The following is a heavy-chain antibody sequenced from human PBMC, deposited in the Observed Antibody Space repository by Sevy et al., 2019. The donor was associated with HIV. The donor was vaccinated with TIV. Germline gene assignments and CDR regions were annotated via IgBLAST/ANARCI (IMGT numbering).Heavy chain of an antibody. J-gene: IGHJ6*02. D-gene: IGHD2-2*02. Sequence: GGYLRLSCAASGFTFSSYAMHWVRQAPGKGLEWVAVISYDGSNKYYADSVKGRFTISRDNSKNTLYLQMNSLRAEDTAVYYCARARIVVVPAAILGYYYYGMDVWGQGTTVTVSS. CDR3: ARARIVVVPAAILGYYYYGMDV. CDR1: GFTFSSYA. CDR2: ISYDGSNK. V-gene: IGHV3-30*04.